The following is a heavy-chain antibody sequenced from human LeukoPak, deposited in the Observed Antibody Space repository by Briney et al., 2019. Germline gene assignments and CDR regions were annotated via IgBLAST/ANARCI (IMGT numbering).Heavy chain of an antibody. D-gene: IGHD3-22*01. V-gene: IGHV1-69*01. CDR2: IIPIYGSP. Sequence: GASAKVFCKASGGGFTFTSHGISWVRQAPGQGLEWMGGIIPIYGSPTYAQKFQGRITITSDESTRTVYMDLSSLRPEDSDVHYCAGFFYDNSGDAFDIWGQGTMVTVSS. J-gene: IGHJ3*02. CDR1: GGGFTFTSHG. CDR3: AGFFYDNSGDAFDI.